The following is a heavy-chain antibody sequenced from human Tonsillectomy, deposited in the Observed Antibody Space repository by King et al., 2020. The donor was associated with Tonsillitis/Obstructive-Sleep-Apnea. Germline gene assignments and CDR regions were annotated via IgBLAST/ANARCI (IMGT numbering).Heavy chain of an antibody. Sequence: QLVQSGAEVRMPGASVKVSCKASGYTFTGYYLHWVRLAPGQGLEWVGRINPNSGVANLAQKVRGRVAVTRDMSLSTVHIELTTLTSDDTAVYFCAGVSQGGVVLHPVWGQGTLVTVSS. CDR2: INPNSGVA. V-gene: IGHV1-2*06. CDR3: AGVSQGGVVLHPV. J-gene: IGHJ4*02. CDR1: GYTFTGYY. D-gene: IGHD3-3*01.